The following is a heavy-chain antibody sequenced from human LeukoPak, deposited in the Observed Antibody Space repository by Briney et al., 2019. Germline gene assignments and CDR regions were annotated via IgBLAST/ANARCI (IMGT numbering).Heavy chain of an antibody. D-gene: IGHD2-2*01. CDR2: ISAYNGNT. CDR1: GGTFSSYA. V-gene: IGHV1-18*01. J-gene: IGHJ6*02. Sequence: GASVKVSCKASGGTFSSYAISWVRQAPGQGLEWMGWISAYNGNTNYAQKLQGRVTMTTDTSTSTAYMELRSLRSDDTAVYYCARIIVVVPAAGGGYYYYYGMDVWGQGTTVTVSS. CDR3: ARIIVVVPAAGGGYYYYYGMDV.